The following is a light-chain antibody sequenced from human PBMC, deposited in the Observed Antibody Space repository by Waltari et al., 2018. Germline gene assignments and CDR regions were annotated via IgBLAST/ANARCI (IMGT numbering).Light chain of an antibody. J-gene: IGLJ3*02. CDR2: DVS. CDR3: SSYTTSSTLVV. V-gene: IGLV2-14*03. Sequence: QSALTQPASMYGSPGQSITISCTGTTSDIGAYNYVTWYQQHPGTAPQLIIYDVSHRPSGVSTRLSGSKSGNTASLTISGLLTEDEADYYCSSYTTSSTLVVFGGGTKLTVL. CDR1: TSDIGAYNY.